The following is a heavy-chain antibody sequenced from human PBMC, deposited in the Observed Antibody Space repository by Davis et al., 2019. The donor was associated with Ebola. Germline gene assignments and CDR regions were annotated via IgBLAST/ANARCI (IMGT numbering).Heavy chain of an antibody. CDR2: IWYDGSNK. D-gene: IGHD2-15*01. CDR1: GFTFSSYG. Sequence: GESLKISCAASGFTFSSYGMHWVRQAPGKGLEWVAVIWYDGSNKYYADSVKGRFTISRDNAKNSLYLQMNSLRDEDTAVYYCARDLGYCSGGSCYSSGWFDPWGQGTLVTVSS. J-gene: IGHJ5*02. V-gene: IGHV3-33*01. CDR3: ARDLGYCSGGSCYSSGWFDP.